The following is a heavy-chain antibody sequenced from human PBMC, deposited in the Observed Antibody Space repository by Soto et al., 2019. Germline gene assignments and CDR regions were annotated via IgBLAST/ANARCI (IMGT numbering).Heavy chain of an antibody. D-gene: IGHD1-26*01. CDR1: GYSFTSLD. Sequence: QVQLVQSGAEVREPGASVKVSCKASGYSFTSLDINWVRQTAGKGLEWMGWMEPSTGRTGYAQKCQCIVTMTRYTSINTAYMELTSLTSDDTAFYYCARGVSAGVDYWGQGTLVTVSS. CDR3: ARGVSAGVDY. V-gene: IGHV1-8*01. J-gene: IGHJ4*02. CDR2: MEPSTGRT.